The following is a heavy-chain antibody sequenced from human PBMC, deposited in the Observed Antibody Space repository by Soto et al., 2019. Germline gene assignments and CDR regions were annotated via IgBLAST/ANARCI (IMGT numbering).Heavy chain of an antibody. V-gene: IGHV4-59*01. Sequence: PSETLSLTCTVSGGSISSYYWSWIRQPPGKGLEWIGYIYYSGSTSYNPSPKSRVTISVDTSKNQFSLKLSSVTAADTAVYYCARARGWWELDYWGQGTLVTVSS. D-gene: IGHD2-15*01. CDR3: ARARGWWELDY. CDR2: IYYSGST. J-gene: IGHJ4*02. CDR1: GGSISSYY.